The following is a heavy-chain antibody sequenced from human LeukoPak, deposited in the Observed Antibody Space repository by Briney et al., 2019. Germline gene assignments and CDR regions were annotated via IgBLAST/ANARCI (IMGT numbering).Heavy chain of an antibody. D-gene: IGHD2-15*01. CDR3: ARVFTQYYGMDV. CDR1: GGSFSGYY. V-gene: IGHV4-34*01. J-gene: IGHJ6*02. CDR2: INHSGST. Sequence: PSETLSLTCAVYGGSFSGYYWSWIRQPPGKGLERIGEINHSGSTNYDPSLKSRVTISVDTSKNQFSLKLSSVTAADTAVYYCARVFTQYYGMDVWGQGTTVTVSS.